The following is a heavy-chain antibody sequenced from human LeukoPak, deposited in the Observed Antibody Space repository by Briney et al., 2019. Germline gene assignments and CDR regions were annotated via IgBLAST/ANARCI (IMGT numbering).Heavy chain of an antibody. Sequence: SVKVSCKASGGTFSSYAISWVRQAPGQGLEWMGGIIPIFGTANYAQKFQGRVTITTDESTSTAYVELSSLRSEDTAVYYCARIGYSYGYSDYWGQGTLVTVSS. CDR3: ARIGYSYGYSDY. CDR1: GGTFSSYA. CDR2: IIPIFGTA. D-gene: IGHD5-18*01. V-gene: IGHV1-69*05. J-gene: IGHJ4*02.